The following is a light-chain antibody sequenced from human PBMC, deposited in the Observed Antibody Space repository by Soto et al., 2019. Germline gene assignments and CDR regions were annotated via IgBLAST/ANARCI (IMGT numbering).Light chain of an antibody. CDR3: QAWDSSTVV. CDR1: KLGNKY. J-gene: IGLJ2*01. Sequence: SYELTQPPSVSVSPGQTASITCSGDKLGNKYTCWYQQKPGQSPVLVIYQDRKRPSGIPERFSGSNSGNTATLTISGTQAMDEADYYCQAWDSSTVVFGGGTKLNVL. V-gene: IGLV3-1*01. CDR2: QDR.